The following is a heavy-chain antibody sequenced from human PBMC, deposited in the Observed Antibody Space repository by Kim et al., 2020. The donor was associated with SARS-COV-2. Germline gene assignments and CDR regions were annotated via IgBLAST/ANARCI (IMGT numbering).Heavy chain of an antibody. CDR1: GGSFSGYY. CDR2: INHSGST. J-gene: IGHJ4*02. CDR3: ARSPKPSYYYGSGSSLDY. D-gene: IGHD3-10*01. V-gene: IGHV4-34*01. Sequence: SETLSLTCAVYGGSFSGYYWSWIRQPPGKGLEWIGEINHSGSTNYNPSLKSRVTISVDTSKNQFSLKLSSVTAADTAVYYCARSPKPSYYYGSGSSLDYWGQGTLVTVSS.